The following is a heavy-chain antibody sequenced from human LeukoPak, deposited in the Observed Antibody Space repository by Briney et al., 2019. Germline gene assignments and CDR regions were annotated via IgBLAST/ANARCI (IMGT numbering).Heavy chain of an antibody. CDR3: ARHDGIAAPHDF. CDR2: IYYSGST. J-gene: IGHJ4*02. D-gene: IGHD6-13*01. Sequence: SETLSLTCTVSGGSISSSSYYWGWIRQPPGRGLEWIGSIYYSGSTYYNPSLKSRVTVSVDTPKNQFSLKLSSVTASDTAVYYCARHDGIAAPHDFWGQGTLVNVPS. CDR1: GGSISSSSYY. V-gene: IGHV4-39*01.